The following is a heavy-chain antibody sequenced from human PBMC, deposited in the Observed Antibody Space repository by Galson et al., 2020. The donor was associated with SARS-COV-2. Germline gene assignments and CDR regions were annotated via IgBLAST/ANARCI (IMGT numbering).Heavy chain of an antibody. CDR1: GFHVRSKY. V-gene: IGHV3-53*01. Sequence: GGSLKTPCAAPGFHVRSKYLSWVRQAPGKGLEWVSVIYSGGRTHYAHTVTDRFTISRDNSKNTLYLQMNSLRAEDTAVYYCASHIYYYDSSGYPTVDYWGQGTLVTVSS. CDR3: ASHIYYYDSSGYPTVDY. CDR2: IYSGGRT. J-gene: IGHJ4*02. D-gene: IGHD3-22*01.